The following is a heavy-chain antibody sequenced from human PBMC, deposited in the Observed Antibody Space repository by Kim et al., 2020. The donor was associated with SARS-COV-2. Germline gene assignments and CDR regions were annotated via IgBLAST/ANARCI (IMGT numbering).Heavy chain of an antibody. CDR2: GGT. CDR3: ARSSLLDFDY. V-gene: IGHV1-2*02. J-gene: IGHJ4*02. D-gene: IGHD3-16*02. Sequence: GGTHYAKRCQGRITMTRDTSISTVYLELTSLGSDGTAVYYCARSSLLDFDYWGQGTLVTVSS.